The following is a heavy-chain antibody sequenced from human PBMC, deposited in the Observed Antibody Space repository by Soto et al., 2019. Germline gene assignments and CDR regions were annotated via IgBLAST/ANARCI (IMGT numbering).Heavy chain of an antibody. CDR3: AGDRGIAVAGVDN. D-gene: IGHD6-19*01. J-gene: IGHJ4*02. CDR1: GFTFSSYG. Sequence: QVQLVESGGGVVQPGRSLRLSCAASGFTFSSYGMHWVRQAPGKGLEWVAVIWYDGNNKYYADSVKGRFTISRDNSKNTLYLHMNSLRADDAAVYYCAGDRGIAVAGVDNWGQGTLVTVSS. CDR2: IWYDGNNK. V-gene: IGHV3-33*01.